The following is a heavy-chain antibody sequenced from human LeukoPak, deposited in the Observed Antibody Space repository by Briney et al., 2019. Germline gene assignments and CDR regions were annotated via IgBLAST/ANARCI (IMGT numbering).Heavy chain of an antibody. Sequence: GASVKVSCKASGYIFSSNDINWVRQAAGQGLEWMGWMNPNSGDTGYTQKFQGRVALTRRTSITTAYMELSSLRSEDTAVYYCARGPFGSGSFLDYWGQGTLVTVSS. CDR2: MNPNSGDT. CDR3: ARGPFGSGSFLDY. V-gene: IGHV1-8*01. J-gene: IGHJ4*02. CDR1: GYIFSSND. D-gene: IGHD3-10*01.